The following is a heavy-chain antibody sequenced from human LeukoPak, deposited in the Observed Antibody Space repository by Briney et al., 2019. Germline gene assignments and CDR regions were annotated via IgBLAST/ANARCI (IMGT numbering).Heavy chain of an antibody. D-gene: IGHD4-23*01. CDR3: AGGTTVVTPGIDY. J-gene: IGHJ4*02. CDR2: IYYSGST. CDR1: GGSISSYY. Sequence: SETLSLTCTVSGGSISSYYWSWIRQPPGKGLEWIGYIYYSGSTNYNPSLKSRVTISVDTSKNLFSLKLSSVTAADTAVYYCAGGTTVVTPGIDYWGQGTLVTVSS. V-gene: IGHV4-59*08.